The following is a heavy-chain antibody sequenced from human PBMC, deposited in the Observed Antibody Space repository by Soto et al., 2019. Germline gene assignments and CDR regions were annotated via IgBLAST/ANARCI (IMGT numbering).Heavy chain of an antibody. V-gene: IGHV3-7*01. CDR2: INQDGSVQ. J-gene: IGHJ4*02. Sequence: EVQLVESGGDLVQPGGSLRLSCAASGFRFRTFLMSWVRQAPGRGLDWVANINQDGSVQYYADSVGGRFTISRDNSKNSLFLHMTSLRAEDTAVYYCATYHGDDWESERYRYWGQGTLVSVSS. CDR1: GFRFRTFL. CDR3: ATYHGDDWESERYRY. D-gene: IGHD3-16*02.